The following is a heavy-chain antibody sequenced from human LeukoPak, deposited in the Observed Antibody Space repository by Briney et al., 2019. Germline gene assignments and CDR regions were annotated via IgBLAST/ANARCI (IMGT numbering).Heavy chain of an antibody. CDR1: GFTFSSSA. CDR2: IYSGGST. Sequence: GGSLRLSCAASGFTFSSSAMSWVRQAPGKGLEWVSVIYSGGSTYYADSVKGRFTISRDNSKNTLYLQMNSLRAEDTAVYYCARDGKTGYYLGYWGQGTLVTVSS. V-gene: IGHV3-53*01. J-gene: IGHJ4*02. CDR3: ARDGKTGYYLGY. D-gene: IGHD3-9*01.